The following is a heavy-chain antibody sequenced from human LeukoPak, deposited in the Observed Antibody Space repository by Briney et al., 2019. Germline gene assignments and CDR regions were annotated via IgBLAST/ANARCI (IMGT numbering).Heavy chain of an antibody. J-gene: IGHJ4*02. CDR1: GGSISSSSYY. CDR2: IYYSGST. CDR3: ARLIKGPYCSSTSCYGRVVFDY. D-gene: IGHD2-2*01. Sequence: SETLPVTCTVSGGSISSSSYYWGWIRQPPGKGLEWIGSIYYSGSTYYNPSLKSRVTISVDTSKNQFSLKLSSVTAADTAVYYCARLIKGPYCSSTSCYGRVVFDYWGQGTLVTVSS. V-gene: IGHV4-39*01.